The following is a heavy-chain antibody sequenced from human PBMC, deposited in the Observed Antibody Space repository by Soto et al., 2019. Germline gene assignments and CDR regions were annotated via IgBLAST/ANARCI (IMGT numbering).Heavy chain of an antibody. J-gene: IGHJ5*02. CDR1: GGSITSGGYF. V-gene: IGHV4-31*03. D-gene: IGHD3-3*01. Sequence: QVQLQESGPGLVKPSQTLSLICTVSGGSITSGGYFWSWIRQHPEKGLEWIGCMYYSGSTYHNPSLKSRLTISVDTSQNQFSLELNSVTAADTAMYYCARVRSAGASSGAWFDPWGQGILVIVSS. CDR2: MYYSGST. CDR3: ARVRSAGASSGAWFDP.